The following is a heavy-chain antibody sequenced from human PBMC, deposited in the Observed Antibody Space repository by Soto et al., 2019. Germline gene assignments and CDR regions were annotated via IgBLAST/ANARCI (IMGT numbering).Heavy chain of an antibody. CDR3: TRDQAYSSAA. J-gene: IGHJ5*02. CDR2: VNSDGTIT. V-gene: IGHV3-74*01. D-gene: IGHD2-21*01. Sequence: GGSLRLSCAASGFDFSNAWMHWVRQAPGKGLVWVSHVNSDGTITTYADSVKGRFTISRDNAKNTVYLQMNSLRVEDSAVYYCTRDQAYSSAAWGQGTTVTVYS. CDR1: GFDFSNAW.